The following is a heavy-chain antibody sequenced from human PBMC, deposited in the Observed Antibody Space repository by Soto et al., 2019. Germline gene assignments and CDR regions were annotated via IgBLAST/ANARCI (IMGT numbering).Heavy chain of an antibody. CDR2: IIPILDIT. CDR3: ARYPNRECNGRNCPLYFDY. V-gene: IGHV1-69*02. D-gene: IGHD2-21*02. J-gene: IGHJ4*02. Sequence: ASVKVSCKASGGTFSSYTISWVRQAPGQGLEWTGRIIPILDITNYAQKFQGRVTITADKSTSTAYMELSSLRSEDTAVYYCARYPNRECNGRNCPLYFDYWGQAILVTVS. CDR1: GGTFSSYT.